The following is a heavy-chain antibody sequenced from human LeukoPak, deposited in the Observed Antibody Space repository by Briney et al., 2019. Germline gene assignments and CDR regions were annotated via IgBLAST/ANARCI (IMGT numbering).Heavy chain of an antibody. CDR2: IYTSGST. CDR3: AREKGWELHNYYYGMDV. J-gene: IGHJ6*02. D-gene: IGHD1-26*01. CDR1: GGSISSGSYY. Sequence: SETLSLTCTVSGGSISSGSYYWSWIRQPAGKGLEWIGRIYTSGSTNYNPSLKSRVTISVDTSKNQFSLKLSSVTAADTAAYYCAREKGWELHNYYYGMDVWGQGTTVTVSS. V-gene: IGHV4-61*02.